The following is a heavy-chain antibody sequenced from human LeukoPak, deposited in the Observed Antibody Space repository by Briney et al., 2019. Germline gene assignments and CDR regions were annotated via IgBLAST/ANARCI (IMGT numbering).Heavy chain of an antibody. CDR2: ISDNDENT. V-gene: IGHV3-23*01. J-gene: IGHJ3*01. CDR3: ARDNLAAAGDDNFDL. D-gene: IGHD6-13*01. CDR1: GIYD. Sequence: GGSLRLSCAASGIYDMSWVRQAPGKGLEWVSSISDNDENTYYADSVKGRFTMSRDNSRNTLYLQMNNLRAEDTAVYYCARDNLAAAGDDNFDLWGQGTMVTVSS.